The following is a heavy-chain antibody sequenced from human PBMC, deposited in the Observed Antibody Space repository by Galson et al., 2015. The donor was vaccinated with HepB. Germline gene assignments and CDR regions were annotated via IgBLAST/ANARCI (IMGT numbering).Heavy chain of an antibody. J-gene: IGHJ4*02. Sequence: SLRLSCAASGFTFSSYAMSWVRQAPGKGLEWVSAISGSGGSTYYADSVKGRFTVSRDNSKNTLYLQMNSLRAEDTAVYYCANPDYDILTGYFDYWGQGTLVTVSS. CDR1: GFTFSSYA. CDR2: ISGSGGST. V-gene: IGHV3-23*01. CDR3: ANPDYDILTGYFDY. D-gene: IGHD3-9*01.